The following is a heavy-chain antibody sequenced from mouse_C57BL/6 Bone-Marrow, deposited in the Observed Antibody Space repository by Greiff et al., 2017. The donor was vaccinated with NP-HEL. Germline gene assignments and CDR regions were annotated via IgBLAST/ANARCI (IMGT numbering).Heavy chain of an antibody. Sequence: QVQLQQSGAELARPGASVKLSCKASGYTFTSYGISWVKQRPGPGLEWIGEIYPRSGNPYYNEKFKGKATLTADKSSSTAYMELRSLTSEDAAVYCCARSGSYYGTPFAYWGQGTLVTVSA. D-gene: IGHD1-1*02. CDR2: IYPRSGNP. V-gene: IGHV1-81*01. J-gene: IGHJ3*01. CDR1: GYTFTSYG. CDR3: ARSGSYYGTPFAY.